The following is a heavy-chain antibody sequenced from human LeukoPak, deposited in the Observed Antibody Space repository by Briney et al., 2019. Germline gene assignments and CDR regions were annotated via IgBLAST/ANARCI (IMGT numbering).Heavy chain of an antibody. Sequence: GGSLRLSCAASGFTFSWYGIHWVRQAPGKGLEWVAVIWYDGSKKYYADSVKGRFTISRDNSKNTLYLQINSLRVEDTAVYYCARMGGYCSSTSCYANWFDPWGQGTLVTVSS. CDR2: IWYDGSKK. D-gene: IGHD2-2*01. J-gene: IGHJ5*02. CDR1: GFTFSWYG. CDR3: ARMGGYCSSTSCYANWFDP. V-gene: IGHV3-33*01.